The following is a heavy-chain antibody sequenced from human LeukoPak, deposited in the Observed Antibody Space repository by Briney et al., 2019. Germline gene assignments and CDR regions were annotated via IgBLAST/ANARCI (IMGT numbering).Heavy chain of an antibody. CDR3: ASFGGDEELDGSGQYYFDY. J-gene: IGHJ4*02. CDR1: GSTFSNAW. V-gene: IGHV4-34*01. D-gene: IGHD2-21*02. Sequence: GSLRLSCAASGSTFSNAWMNWVRQPPGKGLEWIGEINHSGSTNYNPSLKSRVTISVGTSKNQFSLKLSSVTAADTAVYYCASFGGDEELDGSGQYYFDYWGQGTLVTVSS. CDR2: INHSGST.